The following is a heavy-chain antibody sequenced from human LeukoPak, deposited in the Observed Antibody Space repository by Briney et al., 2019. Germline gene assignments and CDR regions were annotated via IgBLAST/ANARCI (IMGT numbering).Heavy chain of an antibody. D-gene: IGHD3-10*01. J-gene: IGHJ5*02. CDR1: GLSLSTSGLG. CDR3: AHRGDIAMVREVSPIVGWFDA. Sequence: GPTLLNPSKTPMLTCTISGLSLSTSGLGVGWIRQPQVKAREWLAVTYWNDDKRYSPVPKSRLTFTKDTSKNQVVSTMTNIDHRATSTHYSAHRGDIAMVREVSPIVGWFDAWGQGTLVTVSS. V-gene: IGHV2-5*01. CDR2: TYWNDDK.